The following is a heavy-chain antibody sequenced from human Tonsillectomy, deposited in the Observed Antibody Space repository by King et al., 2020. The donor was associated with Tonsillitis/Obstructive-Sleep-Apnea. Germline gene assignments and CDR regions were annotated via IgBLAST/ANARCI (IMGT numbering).Heavy chain of an antibody. CDR3: AKDEEDCSSTSCYTLGF. CDR1: GFTFSSYS. J-gene: IGHJ4*02. D-gene: IGHD2-2*02. V-gene: IGHV3-30*18. Sequence: VQLVESGGGVVQPGRSLRLSCAASGFTFSSYSMHWVRQAPGKGLEWVAVISYDGSNKYYADSVKGRFTISRDNSKNTLYLQMNSLRAEDTAVYYCAKDEEDCSSTSCYTLGFWGQGTLVTVSS. CDR2: ISYDGSNK.